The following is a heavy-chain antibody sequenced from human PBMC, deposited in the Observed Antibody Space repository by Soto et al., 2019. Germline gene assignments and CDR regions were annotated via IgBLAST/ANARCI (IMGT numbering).Heavy chain of an antibody. J-gene: IGHJ4*02. D-gene: IGHD4-17*01. CDR2: IYYSGST. V-gene: IGHV4-39*01. CDR3: AHTVTTGLEY. Sequence: SETLSLTCTVSGGSISSSSHYWGWIRQPPGKGLEWIGSIYYSGSTYYNPSLKSRVTISVDTSKNQFSLTLSSVTAADTAVYYSAHTVTTGLEYWGQGTLVTVSS. CDR1: GGSISSSSHY.